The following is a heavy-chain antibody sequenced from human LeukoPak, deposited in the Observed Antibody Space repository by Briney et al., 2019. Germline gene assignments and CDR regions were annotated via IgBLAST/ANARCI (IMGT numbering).Heavy chain of an antibody. D-gene: IGHD3-10*01. V-gene: IGHV3-7*01. CDR1: GFTFSSYW. J-gene: IGHJ6*02. CDR3: TRPYGSGSYGSLDV. CDR2: IKQDGSEK. Sequence: GGSLRLSCAASGFTFSSYWMSWVRQAPGKGLEWVANIKQDGSEKYYVDSVKGRFTISRDNAKNSLYLQMNSLRAEDTAVYYCTRPYGSGSYGSLDVWGQGTTVTVSS.